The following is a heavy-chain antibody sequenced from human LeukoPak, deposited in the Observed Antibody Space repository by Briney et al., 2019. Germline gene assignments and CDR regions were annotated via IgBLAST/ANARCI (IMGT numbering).Heavy chain of an antibody. Sequence: PSETLSLTCTVSGGSISSSSYYWGWIRQPPGKGLEWIGSIDYSESTYYNPSLKSRATISIDTSKNQISLKLSSVTAADTAVYYCARDYTLYRSGWFLDYWGQGTVVTVSS. CDR2: IDYSEST. CDR1: GGSISSSSYY. J-gene: IGHJ4*02. CDR3: ARDYTLYRSGWFLDY. D-gene: IGHD6-19*01. V-gene: IGHV4-39*07.